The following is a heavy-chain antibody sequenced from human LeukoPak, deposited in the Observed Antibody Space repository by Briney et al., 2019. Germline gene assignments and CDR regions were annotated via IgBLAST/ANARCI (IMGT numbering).Heavy chain of an antibody. CDR1: GGSISSYY. J-gene: IGHJ4*02. D-gene: IGHD3-9*01. Sequence: SETLSLTCTVSGGSISSYYWSWIRQPPGKGLEWIGYIYYSGSTNYNPSLKSRVTISVDTSKNQFSLKLSSVTAADTAVYYCARLRYFEPDYFDYWGQGTLVTVPS. CDR3: ARLRYFEPDYFDY. CDR2: IYYSGST. V-gene: IGHV4-59*01.